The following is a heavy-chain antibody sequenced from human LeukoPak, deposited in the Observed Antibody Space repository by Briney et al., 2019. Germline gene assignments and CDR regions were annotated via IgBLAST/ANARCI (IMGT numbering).Heavy chain of an antibody. CDR3: ARDGGVAVSGPPGY. D-gene: IGHD6-19*01. CDR1: VYSTSSGYY. V-gene: IGHV4-38-2*02. J-gene: IGHJ4*02. Sequence: PSETLSLTCGVSVYSTSSGYYWGWFRQPQGKGLEWIGSIFHTGNTYYNPSLKSRVTMAVDTSKNQFSLKLSSVTAADTAVYYCARDGGVAVSGPPGYGGRGTLVSVS. CDR2: IFHTGNT.